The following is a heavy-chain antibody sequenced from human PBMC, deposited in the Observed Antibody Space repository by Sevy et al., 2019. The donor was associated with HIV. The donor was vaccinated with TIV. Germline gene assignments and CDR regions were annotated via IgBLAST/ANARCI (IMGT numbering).Heavy chain of an antibody. CDR2: IYPGDSDT. Sequence: GESLKISCKSSGYSFTRYWIAWVRQMPGKGLEWMGIIYPGDSDTRYSPSFQDQVTISADSSISTVYLQWSGLKASDTAMDYCSRQSNGSGDYVSGYWGQGTLVTVSS. V-gene: IGHV5-51*01. CDR1: GYSFTRYW. J-gene: IGHJ1*01. CDR3: SRQSNGSGDYVSGY. D-gene: IGHD4-17*01.